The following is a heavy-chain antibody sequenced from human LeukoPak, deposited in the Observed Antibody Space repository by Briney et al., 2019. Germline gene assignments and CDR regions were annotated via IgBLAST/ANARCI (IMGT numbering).Heavy chain of an antibody. CDR1: GYTFTDYF. D-gene: IGHD4-17*01. J-gene: IGHJ4*02. V-gene: IGHV1-2*06. CDR3: TRERMRDYGDQFDF. CDR2: IYPNRGGT. Sequence: ASVKVSCKASGYTFTDYFIRWVRQAPGQGLEWMGRIYPNRGGTNYAQRFQGRVTMTRDTSISTAYMELARLTSDDAAVYYCTRERMRDYGDQFDFWGQGTLVTVSS.